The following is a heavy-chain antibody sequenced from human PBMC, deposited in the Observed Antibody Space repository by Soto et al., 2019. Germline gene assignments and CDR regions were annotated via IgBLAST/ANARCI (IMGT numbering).Heavy chain of an antibody. V-gene: IGHV1-69*13. CDR3: AREGYSSSSGGYYYYYGMGV. Sequence: ASVKVSCKASGGTFSSYAISWVRQAPGQGPEWMGGIIPIFGTANYAQKFQGRVTITADESTSTAYMELSSLRSEDTAVYYCAREGYSSSSGGYYYYYGMGVWGQGTTVTVSS. D-gene: IGHD6-6*01. CDR2: IIPIFGTA. J-gene: IGHJ6*02. CDR1: GGTFSSYA.